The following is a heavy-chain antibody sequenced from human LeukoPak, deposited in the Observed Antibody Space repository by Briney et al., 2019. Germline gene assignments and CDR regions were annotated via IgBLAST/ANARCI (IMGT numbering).Heavy chain of an antibody. V-gene: IGHV3-23*01. CDR2: ISGSGGST. Sequence: GASLRLSCAPSGFTFSSYAMSWVRQAPGKGLEWVSAISGSGGSTYYTDSVKGRFTISRDNSKNTLYLQMNSLRAEDTAVYYCAKGDGNFDYWGQGTLVTVSS. CDR1: GFTFSSYA. CDR3: AKGDGNFDY. J-gene: IGHJ4*02.